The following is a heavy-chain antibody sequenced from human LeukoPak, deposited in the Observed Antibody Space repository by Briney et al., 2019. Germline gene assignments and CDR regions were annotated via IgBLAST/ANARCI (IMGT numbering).Heavy chain of an antibody. CDR3: ARHGLPTVVPAADPGWFDP. CDR2: IYSSGST. CDR1: GGSISSGSYY. V-gene: IGHV4-61*02. Sequence: PSETLSLTCTVSGGSISSGSYYWSWIRQPAGKGLEWIGRIYSSGSTNYNPSLKSRVTISLDTSKNQFSLKLSSVTAADTAVYYCARHGLPTVVPAADPGWFDPWGQGTLVTVSS. J-gene: IGHJ5*02. D-gene: IGHD2-2*01.